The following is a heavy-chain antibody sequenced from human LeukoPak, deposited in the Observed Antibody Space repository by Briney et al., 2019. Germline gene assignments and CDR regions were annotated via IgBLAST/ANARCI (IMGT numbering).Heavy chain of an antibody. V-gene: IGHV3-21*01. CDR1: GFTVSSNC. D-gene: IGHD2-15*01. Sequence: GGSLRLSCAASGFTVSSNCMSWVRQAPGKGLEWVSPISSSSSYIYYADSVKGRFTISRDNAKNSLYLQMNSLRAEDTAVYYCARWGFCSGGSCYSTHWGQGTLVTVSS. J-gene: IGHJ4*02. CDR2: ISSSSSYI. CDR3: ARWGFCSGGSCYSTH.